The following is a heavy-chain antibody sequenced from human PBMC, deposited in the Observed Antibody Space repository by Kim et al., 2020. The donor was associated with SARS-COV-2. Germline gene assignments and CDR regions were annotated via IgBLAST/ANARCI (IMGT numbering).Heavy chain of an antibody. J-gene: IGHJ6*03. CDR1: GGSISSSSYY. D-gene: IGHD1-26*01. V-gene: IGHV4-39*01. CDR2: IYYSGST. CDR3: ARREGSYYMDV. Sequence: SETLSLTCTVSGGSISSSSYYWGWIRQPPGKGLEWIGSIYYSGSTYYNPSLKSRVTISVDTSKNQFSLKLSSVAAADTAVYYCARREGSYYMDVWGKGTT.